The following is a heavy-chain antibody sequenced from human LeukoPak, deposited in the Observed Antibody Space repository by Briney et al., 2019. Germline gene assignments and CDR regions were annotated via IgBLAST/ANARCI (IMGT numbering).Heavy chain of an antibody. J-gene: IGHJ5*02. CDR2: ITSGGTI. CDR3: ARDRGLGYFDP. V-gene: IGHV3-48*02. D-gene: IGHD3-10*01. Sequence: PGESLRLSCAASGFTFSSYGMSWVRQAPGKGLEWLSHITSGGTIYYADSVKGRFTISRDNAKSSLYLQMSSLRDEDTAVYYCARDRGLGYFDPWGQGTLVTVSS. CDR1: GFTFSSYG.